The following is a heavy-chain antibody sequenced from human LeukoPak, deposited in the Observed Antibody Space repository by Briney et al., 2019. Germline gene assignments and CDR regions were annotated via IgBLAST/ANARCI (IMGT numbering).Heavy chain of an antibody. CDR3: ARDTYYYDSSGYRPFDY. J-gene: IGHJ4*02. CDR2: INPNSGGT. D-gene: IGHD3-22*01. Sequence: ASVKVSCKASGYTFTGYYMHWVRQAPGQGLEWTGWINPNSGGTNYAQKFQGRVTMTRDTSISTAYMELSRLRSDDTAVYYCARDTYYYDSSGYRPFDYWGQGTLVTVSS. CDR1: GYTFTGYY. V-gene: IGHV1-2*02.